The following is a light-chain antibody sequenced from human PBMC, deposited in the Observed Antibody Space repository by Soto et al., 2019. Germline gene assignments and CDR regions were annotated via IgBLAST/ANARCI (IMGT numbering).Light chain of an antibody. Sequence: QSALTQPASVSGSPGQSITISCTGTSSDVGAYNSVSWYQQHPGKAPKLLIYEVSHRPSGVSNRFSGSKSGSTASLTISGLQAEDEADYYCSSYVGSSTYVFGTGTKVTVL. J-gene: IGLJ1*01. CDR2: EVS. CDR1: SSDVGAYNS. CDR3: SSYVGSSTYV. V-gene: IGLV2-14*01.